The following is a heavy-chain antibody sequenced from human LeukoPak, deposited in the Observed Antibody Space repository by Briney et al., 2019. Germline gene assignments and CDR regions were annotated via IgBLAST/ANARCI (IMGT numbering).Heavy chain of an antibody. CDR1: GGSIISYY. CDR2: IYSSGTT. Sequence: SETLSLTCTVSGGSIISYYWSWIRQPPGKGLEWIGYIYSSGTTNYNPSLKSRVTISVDTSKNQFSLKLSSVTAADTAVYYCARGGMVGAYFDYWGQGTLVTVSS. J-gene: IGHJ4*02. D-gene: IGHD1-26*01. CDR3: ARGGMVGAYFDY. V-gene: IGHV4-59*12.